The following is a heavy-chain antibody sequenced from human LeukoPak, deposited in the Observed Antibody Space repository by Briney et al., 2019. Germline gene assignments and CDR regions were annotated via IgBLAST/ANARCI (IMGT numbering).Heavy chain of an antibody. D-gene: IGHD6-19*01. V-gene: IGHV1-2*02. J-gene: IGHJ5*02. CDR2: INPDSGGT. Sequence: ASVKVSCKASGYTFNDYYMHWVRQAPGQGLEWIGRINPDSGGTDYAQKFQGRVTMTRDTSISTAYMELSRLRSDDTAVYYCARARAVAGTDWFDPWGQGTLVTVSS. CDR3: ARARAVAGTDWFDP. CDR1: GYTFNDYY.